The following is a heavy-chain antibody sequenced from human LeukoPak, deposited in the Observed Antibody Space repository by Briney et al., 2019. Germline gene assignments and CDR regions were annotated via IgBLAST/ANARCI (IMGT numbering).Heavy chain of an antibody. D-gene: IGHD5-24*01. CDR1: GFTFSGYA. J-gene: IGHJ6*03. V-gene: IGHV3-30*04. CDR2: ISYDGSNK. Sequence: GGSLRLSCAASGFTFSGYAMHWVRQAPGKGLEWVAVISYDGSNKFYADSVKGRFTISRDNSRDTLYVQMNSLRDEDTALYFCARVATLHSFYMDVWGKGTTVTISS. CDR3: ARVATLHSFYMDV.